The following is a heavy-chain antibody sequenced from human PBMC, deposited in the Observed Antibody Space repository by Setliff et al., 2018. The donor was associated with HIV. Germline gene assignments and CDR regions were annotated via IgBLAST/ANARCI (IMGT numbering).Heavy chain of an antibody. V-gene: IGHV2-70*17. CDR3: ARTYKNDSSDYRFDF. CDR2: IDWDDDK. J-gene: IGHJ4*02. CDR1: GFSPTTSGMC. Sequence: SGPTLVNPTQTLTLTCTFSGFSPTTSGMCISWVRQSPGKAPEWLGRIDWDDDKFYSTSLKTSLTISKDTSKNQVGLTMTNMDPVDTATYYCARTYKNDSSDYRFDFWGPGTLVTVSS. D-gene: IGHD3-22*01.